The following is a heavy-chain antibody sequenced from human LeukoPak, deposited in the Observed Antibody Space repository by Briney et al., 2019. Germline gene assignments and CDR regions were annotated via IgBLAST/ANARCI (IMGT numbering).Heavy chain of an antibody. CDR1: GFTFSNHG. Sequence: PGGTLRLSCAASGFTFSNHGMNWVRQAPGKGLEWVSGISPSGDIRYYADSVKGRFTISRDNAKNSLYLQMNSLRAEDTAVYYCARDSRETTVTTFWYYYMDVWGKGTTVTVSS. CDR2: ISPSGDIR. CDR3: ARDSRETTVTTFWYYYMDV. D-gene: IGHD4-17*01. J-gene: IGHJ6*03. V-gene: IGHV3-21*01.